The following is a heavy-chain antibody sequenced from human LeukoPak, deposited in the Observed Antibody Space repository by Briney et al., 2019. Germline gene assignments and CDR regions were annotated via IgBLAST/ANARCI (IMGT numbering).Heavy chain of an antibody. CDR2: INHSGST. D-gene: IGHD3-10*01. Sequence: ASETLSLTCAVYGGSFSGYYWSWIRQPPGKGLEWIGEINHSGSTNYNPSLKSRVTISVDTSKNQFSLKLSSVTAADTAVYYCARRLLWFGELRELWFDPWGQGTLVTVSS. J-gene: IGHJ5*02. CDR1: GGSFSGYY. CDR3: ARRLLWFGELRELWFDP. V-gene: IGHV4-34*01.